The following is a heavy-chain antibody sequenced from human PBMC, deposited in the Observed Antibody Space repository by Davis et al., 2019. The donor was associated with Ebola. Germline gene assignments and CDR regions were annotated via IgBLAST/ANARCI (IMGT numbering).Heavy chain of an antibody. J-gene: IGHJ4*02. D-gene: IGHD2-15*01. CDR3: ARPRGGYCSGGSCYSGNCFDY. Sequence: SETLSLTCTVSGGSISSSSYYWGWLRQPPGKGLEWTGSIYYSGSTYYNPSLKSRVTISVDTSKNHFSLKLSSVTAADTTVYYCARPRGGYCSGGSCYSGNCFDYWGQGTLVTVSS. CDR2: IYYSGST. V-gene: IGHV4-39*02. CDR1: GGSISSSSYY.